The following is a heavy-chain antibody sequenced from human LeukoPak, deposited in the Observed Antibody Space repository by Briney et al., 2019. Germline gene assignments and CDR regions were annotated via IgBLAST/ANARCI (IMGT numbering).Heavy chain of an antibody. CDR3: ARAKRGYTYGSQKSNWYLDL. V-gene: IGHV4-34*01. J-gene: IGHJ2*01. CDR2: INHSGST. D-gene: IGHD5-18*01. CDR1: GGSFSGYY. Sequence: NPSETLSLTCAVYGGSFSGYYWSWIRQPPGKGLEWIGEINHSGSTNYNPSLKSRVTISVDTSKNQFSLRMSSVTAADTAVYYCARAKRGYTYGSQKSNWYLDLWGRGTLLTVSS.